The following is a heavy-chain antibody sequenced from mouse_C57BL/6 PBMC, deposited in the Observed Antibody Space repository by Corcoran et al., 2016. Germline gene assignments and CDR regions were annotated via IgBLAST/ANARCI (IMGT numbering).Heavy chain of an antibody. CDR3: ARGSGTTGDWYFDV. J-gene: IGHJ1*03. CDR1: GYAFSSYW. Sequence: QVQLQQSGAELVKPGASVKISCKASGYAFSSYWMNWVKQRPGKGLEWIGQIYPGDGDTNYNGKFKGKATLTADKSSSTAYMQLSSLTSEDSAVYFCARGSGTTGDWYFDVWGTGTTVTVSS. V-gene: IGHV1-80*01. CDR2: IYPGDGDT. D-gene: IGHD1-1*01.